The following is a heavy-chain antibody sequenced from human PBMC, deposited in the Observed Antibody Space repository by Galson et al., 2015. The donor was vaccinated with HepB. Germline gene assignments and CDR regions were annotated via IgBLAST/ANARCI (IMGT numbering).Heavy chain of an antibody. D-gene: IGHD1-26*01. CDR3: VSSGSYYELDY. V-gene: IGHV3-21*01. CDR2: ISTTGSYK. J-gene: IGHJ4*02. CDR1: GFAFSSYT. Sequence: SLRLSCAASGFAFSSYTMTWVRQAPGKGLEWVSFISTTGSYKYYADSVKGRFTISRDNTENSLYLQMDNLRAEDTAVYYCVSSGSYYELDYWGQGTLVTVSS.